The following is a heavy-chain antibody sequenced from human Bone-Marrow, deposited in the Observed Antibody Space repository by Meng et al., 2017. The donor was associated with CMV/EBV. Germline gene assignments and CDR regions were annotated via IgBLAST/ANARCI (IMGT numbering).Heavy chain of an antibody. V-gene: IGHV1-2*02. CDR3: AISLIVEVSDATGRIMTGTSGIDF. CDR1: GYTFTDYY. CDR2: INPSSGGI. J-gene: IGHJ4*02. D-gene: IGHD2-2*01. Sequence: ASVKVSRKASGYTFTDYYIHWVRQAPGRGPEWMGWINPSSGGIKYAQKFQGRVTLTRDTSISAAYMELSRLRSDDTAVYYCAISLIVEVSDATGRIMTGTSGIDFWGQGTLVTVSS.